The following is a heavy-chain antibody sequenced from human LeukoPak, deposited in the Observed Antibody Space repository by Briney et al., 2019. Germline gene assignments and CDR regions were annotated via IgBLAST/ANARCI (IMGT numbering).Heavy chain of an antibody. CDR3: ARGSVRYFDWLVWFDP. D-gene: IGHD3-9*01. CDR1: GYTFTGYY. V-gene: IGHV1-2*02. J-gene: IGHJ5*02. Sequence: GASVKVSCKASGYTFTGYYMHWVRQAPGQGLEWMGWINPNSGGTNYAQKFQGRVTMTRDTSISTAYMELSRLRSDDTAVYYCARGSVRYFDWLVWFDPWGQGTLVTVSS. CDR2: INPNSGGT.